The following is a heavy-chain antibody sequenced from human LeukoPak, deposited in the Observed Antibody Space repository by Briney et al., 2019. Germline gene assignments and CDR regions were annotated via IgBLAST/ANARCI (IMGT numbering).Heavy chain of an antibody. J-gene: IGHJ4*02. CDR3: ARGGYSYGKGDY. D-gene: IGHD5-18*01. Sequence: GGSLGLSCAASGFTFSSYSMNWVRQAPGEGLEWVSSISSSSSYIYCADSVKGRFTISRDNAKNSLYLQMNSLRAEDTAVYYCARGGYSYGKGDYWGQGTLVTVSS. V-gene: IGHV3-21*01. CDR2: ISSSSSYI. CDR1: GFTFSSYS.